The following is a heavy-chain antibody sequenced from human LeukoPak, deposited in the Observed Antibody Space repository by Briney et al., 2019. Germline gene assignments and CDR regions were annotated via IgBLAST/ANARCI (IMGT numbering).Heavy chain of an antibody. J-gene: IGHJ4*02. CDR2: IYYSGST. V-gene: IGHV4-59*08. CDR3: ARGSGWYYY. CDR1: GGSISSYY. D-gene: IGHD6-19*01. Sequence: SETLSLTCTVSGGSISSYYWSWIRQPPGKGLEWIGYIYYSGSTNYNPSLKSRVTISVDTSKNQFSLKLSSVTAADTAVYYCARGSGWYYYWGQGTLVTVSS.